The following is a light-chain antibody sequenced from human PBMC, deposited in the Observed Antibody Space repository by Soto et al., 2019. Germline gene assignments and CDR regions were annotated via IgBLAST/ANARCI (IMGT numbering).Light chain of an antibody. Sequence: EIVLTQSPATLSLSPGERATLSCRASQSVSSYLAWYQQKPGQAPRLLIYDASNRATGIPARFSGSGSGTDLTLTISSREPEDFAVYYCQQRSNWPRYTFGQGTKLEIK. CDR1: QSVSSY. CDR2: DAS. J-gene: IGKJ2*01. CDR3: QQRSNWPRYT. V-gene: IGKV3-11*01.